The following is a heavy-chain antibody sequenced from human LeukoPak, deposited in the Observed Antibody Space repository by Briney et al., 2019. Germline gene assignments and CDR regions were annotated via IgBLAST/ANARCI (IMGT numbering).Heavy chain of an antibody. D-gene: IGHD4-17*01. V-gene: IGHV3-7*01. CDR3: ARDTSVTPFDI. J-gene: IGHJ3*02. CDR2: IKQDGSEI. CDR1: RFTLSSHW. Sequence: GGSLRLSCAASRFTLSSHWMSWVRQAPGKGLEWVANIKQDGSEIHYVDSVKGRFTISRDNAKNSLYLQVNSLRAEDTAVYYCARDTSVTPFDIWGQGTTVTVSS.